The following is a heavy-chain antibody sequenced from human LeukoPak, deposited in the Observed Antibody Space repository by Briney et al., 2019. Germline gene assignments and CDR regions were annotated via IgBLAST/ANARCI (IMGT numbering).Heavy chain of an antibody. J-gene: IGHJ4*02. CDR3: ATPAVTYYYDSSGYYLFDY. Sequence: WASVKVSCKASGGTFSSYAISWVRQAPGQGLEWMGGIIPIFGTANYAQKFQGRVTITADESTSTAYMELSSLRSEDTAVYYCATPAVTYYYDSSGYYLFDYWGQGTLVTVSS. V-gene: IGHV1-69*13. CDR2: IIPIFGTA. D-gene: IGHD3-22*01. CDR1: GGTFSSYA.